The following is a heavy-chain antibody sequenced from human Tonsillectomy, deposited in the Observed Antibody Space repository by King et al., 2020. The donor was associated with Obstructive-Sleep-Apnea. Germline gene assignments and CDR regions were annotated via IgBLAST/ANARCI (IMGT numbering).Heavy chain of an antibody. CDR3: AKAASFDIVVVPAAESTPFFDY. CDR2: ITWNSNNI. J-gene: IGHJ4*02. V-gene: IGHV3-9*01. CDR1: GFTFDDYA. D-gene: IGHD2-2*01. Sequence: VQLVESGGGLVQPGRSLRLSCAASGFTFDDYAMHWVRQAPGKGLEWVSGITWNSNNIDYADSVKGRFTISRDNAKNSLYLQMNSLRAEDTALYYCAKAASFDIVVVPAAESTPFFDYWGQGTLVTVSS.